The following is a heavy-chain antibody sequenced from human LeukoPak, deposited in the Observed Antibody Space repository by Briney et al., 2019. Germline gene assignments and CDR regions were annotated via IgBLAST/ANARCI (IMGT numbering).Heavy chain of an antibody. D-gene: IGHD3-3*01. CDR1: GFIFNSYT. V-gene: IGHV3-23*01. Sequence: GGSLRLSCAASGFIFNSYTMNWVRQAPGKGLEWVAGISGSGGRTYYADSVKGRFTISRDNSKHTLSLQMNNLRADDSAVYYCAKDLVGVAFYYFDYWGQGTLVTVSS. CDR3: AKDLVGVAFYYFDY. J-gene: IGHJ4*02. CDR2: ISGSGGRT.